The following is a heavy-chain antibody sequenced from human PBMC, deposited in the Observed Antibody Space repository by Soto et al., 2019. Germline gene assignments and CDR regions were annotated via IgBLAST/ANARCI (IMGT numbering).Heavy chain of an antibody. CDR2: ISAYNGNT. D-gene: IGHD2-2*02. V-gene: IGHV1-18*04. Sequence: GASVKVSCKASGYTFTGYGISLVRQSPGRGLEWMGWISAYNGNTNYAQKLQGRVTMTTDTSTSTAYVELRSLRSDDTAVYYCARDHCSSNSCYTPVDYWGKAILLTAYS. J-gene: IGHJ4*02. CDR1: GYTFTGYG. CDR3: ARDHCSSNSCYTPVDY.